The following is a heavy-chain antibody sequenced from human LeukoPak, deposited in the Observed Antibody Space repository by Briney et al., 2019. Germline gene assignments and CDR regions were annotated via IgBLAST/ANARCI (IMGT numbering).Heavy chain of an antibody. Sequence: GGSLRLSCVASGFTLSSYNMKWVRQAPGKRLEWVSSISSSSSYIYYADSVKGRFTISRDNAKNSLYLQMNSLRAEDTAVYYCARDPYCSSTSCYGWWGQGTLVTVSS. CDR1: GFTLSSYN. D-gene: IGHD2-2*01. J-gene: IGHJ4*02. CDR2: ISSSSSYI. V-gene: IGHV3-21*01. CDR3: ARDPYCSSTSCYGW.